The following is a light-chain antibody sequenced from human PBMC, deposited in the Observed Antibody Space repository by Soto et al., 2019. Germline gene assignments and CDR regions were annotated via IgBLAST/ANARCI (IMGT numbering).Light chain of an antibody. J-gene: IGLJ2*01. Sequence: QSVLTQPPSVSGASGQRVTISCTGSSSNIGAGYDVHWYQQLPRTVPKLLIYGTSNRPSGVPDRFSGSKSGTSASLAITGLQAEDEADYYCQSYDSSLSGVVFGGGTQLTVL. CDR1: SSNIGAGYD. CDR2: GTS. CDR3: QSYDSSLSGVV. V-gene: IGLV1-40*01.